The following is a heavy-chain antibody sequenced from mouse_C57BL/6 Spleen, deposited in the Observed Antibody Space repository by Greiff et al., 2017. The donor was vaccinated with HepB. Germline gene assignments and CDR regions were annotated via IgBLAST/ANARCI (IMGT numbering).Heavy chain of an antibody. Sequence: VESGGGLVKPGGSLKLSCAASGFPFSSYAMSWVRQTPEKRLEWVATISDGGSYTYYPDNVKGRFTISRDNAKNNLYLQMSQLKSEDTAMYYCAREGELGRAWFAYWGQGTLVTVSA. V-gene: IGHV5-4*01. CDR3: AREGELGRAWFAY. CDR2: ISDGGSYT. CDR1: GFPFSSYA. J-gene: IGHJ3*01. D-gene: IGHD4-1*01.